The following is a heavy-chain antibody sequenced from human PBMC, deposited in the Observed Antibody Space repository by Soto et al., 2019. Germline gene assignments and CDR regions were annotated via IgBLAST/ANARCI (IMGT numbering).Heavy chain of an antibody. Sequence: QLQLQESGPGLVKPSETLSITCTVSGGSISSSSYYWGWIRQPPGKGLEWIGSIYYSGSTYYNPSLKSRVTISVDTSKNQFSLKLSSVTAADTAVYSCARHTPAISISDHWGQGTLVTVSS. CDR3: ARHTPAISISDH. V-gene: IGHV4-39*01. D-gene: IGHD2-15*01. J-gene: IGHJ4*02. CDR2: IYYSGST. CDR1: GGSISSSSYY.